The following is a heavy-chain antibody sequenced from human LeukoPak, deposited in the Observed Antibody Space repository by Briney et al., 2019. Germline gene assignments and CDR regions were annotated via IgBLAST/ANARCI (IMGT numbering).Heavy chain of an antibody. V-gene: IGHV4-59*01. Sequence: PSETLSLTCTVSGGSISSYYWSWIRQPPGKGLEWIGYIYYSGSTNYTNYNPSLKSRVTISVDTSKNQFSLKLSSVTAADTAVYYCARDPIVSVGDWYFDLWGRGTLVTVSS. CDR3: ARDPIVSVGDWYFDL. CDR1: GGSISSYY. D-gene: IGHD3-16*02. J-gene: IGHJ2*01. CDR2: IYYSGSTNYT.